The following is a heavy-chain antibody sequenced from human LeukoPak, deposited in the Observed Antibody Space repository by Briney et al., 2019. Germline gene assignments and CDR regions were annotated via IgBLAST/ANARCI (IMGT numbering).Heavy chain of an antibody. Sequence: PSETLSLTCTVSGGSISSYYWSWIRQPPGKGLEWIGYIYYSGSTNYNPSLKSRVTISVDTSKNQFSLKLSSVTAADTAVYYCAPMVRGVIRQWGQGTLVTVSS. CDR2: IYYSGST. CDR1: GGSISSYY. CDR3: APMVRGVIRQ. D-gene: IGHD3-10*01. V-gene: IGHV4-59*01. J-gene: IGHJ4*02.